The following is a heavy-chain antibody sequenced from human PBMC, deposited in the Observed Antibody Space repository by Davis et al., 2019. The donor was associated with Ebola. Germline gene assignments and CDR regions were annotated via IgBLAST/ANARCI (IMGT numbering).Heavy chain of an antibody. CDR2: IQYRGNT. CDR1: AASVTSDSYF. Sequence: MPPQTLSLTCIVYAASVTSDSYFWDWIRQSPGKGREWIGYIQYRGNTFYTPSLRSRLTLSVDTSRDQFSLKLTSVTAADTAFYYCARHGGYGGGIYWGQGIRVTVSS. CDR3: ARHGGYGGGIY. V-gene: IGHV4-39*01. D-gene: IGHD4-23*01. J-gene: IGHJ4*02.